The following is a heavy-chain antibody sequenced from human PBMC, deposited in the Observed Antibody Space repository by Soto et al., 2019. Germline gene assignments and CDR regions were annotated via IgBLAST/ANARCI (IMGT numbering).Heavy chain of an antibody. D-gene: IGHD3-22*01. Sequence: HPGGSLRLSCAASGFTFSSYAMSWVRQAPGKGLEWVSAISGSGGSTYYADSVKGRFTISRDNSKNTLYLQMNSLRAEDTAVYYCAKSIVVRPGENRQDYYWGQGTLVTVSS. CDR2: ISGSGGST. V-gene: IGHV3-23*01. CDR3: AKSIVVRPGENRQDYY. CDR1: GFTFSSYA. J-gene: IGHJ4*02.